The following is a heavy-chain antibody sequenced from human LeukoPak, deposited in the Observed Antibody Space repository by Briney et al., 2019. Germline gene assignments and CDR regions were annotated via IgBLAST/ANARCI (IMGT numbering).Heavy chain of an antibody. V-gene: IGHV3-21*01. CDR1: GFTFSSYS. CDR3: ASYCSGGSCYYPWAFDI. Sequence: GGSLRLSCAASGFTFSSYSMNWVRQAPGRGLEWVSPISSSSSYIYYADSVKGRFTISRDNAKNSLYLQMNSLRAEDTAVYYCASYCSGGSCYYPWAFDIWGQGTMVTVSS. D-gene: IGHD2-15*01. J-gene: IGHJ3*02. CDR2: ISSSSSYI.